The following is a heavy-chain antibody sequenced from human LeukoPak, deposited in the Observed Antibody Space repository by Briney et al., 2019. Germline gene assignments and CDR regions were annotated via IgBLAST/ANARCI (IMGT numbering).Heavy chain of an antibody. Sequence: GESLNISCKGSGYSFTSYWIGWVRQMPGKGLEWMGIIYPGDSDTSYSPSFQGQVTISADKSISTAYLQCSSLKASDPAMYYCARKRASYWFDPWGEGTLVTVSS. CDR2: IYPGDSDT. D-gene: IGHD1-26*01. CDR3: ARKRASYWFDP. V-gene: IGHV5-51*01. CDR1: GYSFTSYW. J-gene: IGHJ5*02.